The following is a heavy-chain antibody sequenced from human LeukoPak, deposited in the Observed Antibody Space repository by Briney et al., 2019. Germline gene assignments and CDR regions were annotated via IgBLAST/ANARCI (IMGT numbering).Heavy chain of an antibody. CDR3: ARGGKQGSEEDAFDI. CDR2: INHSGST. J-gene: IGHJ3*02. D-gene: IGHD6-13*01. Sequence: SETLSLTCAVYGGSFSGYYWSWIRQPPGKGLEWTGEINHSGSTNYNPSLKSRVTISVDTSKNQFSLKLSSVTAADTAVYYCARGGKQGSEEDAFDIWGQGTMVTVSS. V-gene: IGHV4-34*01. CDR1: GGSFSGYY.